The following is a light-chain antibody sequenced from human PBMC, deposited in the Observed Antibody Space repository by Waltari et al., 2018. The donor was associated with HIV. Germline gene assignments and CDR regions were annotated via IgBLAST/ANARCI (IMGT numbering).Light chain of an antibody. Sequence: QSALTQPPSASGSPGQSVNMSCTGATSDIHDYNFISWYQQYSGKAPKLIIFEVTKRPSGVPDRCSCSRSVNTAPRIVSGRQAEDEAVYFCSSFAGSNKLFGGGTKLTVL. CDR2: EVT. CDR3: SSFAGSNKL. CDR1: TSDIHDYNF. V-gene: IGLV2-8*01. J-gene: IGLJ2*01.